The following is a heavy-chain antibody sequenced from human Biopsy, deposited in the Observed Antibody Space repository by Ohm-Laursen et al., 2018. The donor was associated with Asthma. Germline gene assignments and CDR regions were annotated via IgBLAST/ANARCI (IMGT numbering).Heavy chain of an antibody. CDR3: AKERYYDFWSGYPI. J-gene: IGHJ3*02. CDR2: LSFDGRQT. D-gene: IGHD3-3*01. Sequence: SLRLSCAASGFSFNSYGMHWVRQAPGKGLEWVAVLSFDGRQTYYADSVKGRFTISRDNSKNTLYLQMNSLRAEDTAVYYCAKERYYDFWSGYPIWGQGTMVTVSS. V-gene: IGHV3-30*18. CDR1: GFSFNSYG.